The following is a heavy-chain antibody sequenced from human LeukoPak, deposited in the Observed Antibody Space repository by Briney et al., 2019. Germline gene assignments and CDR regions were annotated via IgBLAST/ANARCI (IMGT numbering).Heavy chain of an antibody. V-gene: IGHV4-34*01. D-gene: IGHD3-22*01. CDR3: ASSHDSRGDYSYHYRMHV. J-gene: IGHJ6*02. Sequence: PSETLSLTSAVYGGSFSGYYWSWIRQPPGKGLEWMGEINHSGSTNYNPSLKRRVTISVDTSKNQFSLKPSSATAADTAVYYRASSHDSRGDYSYHYRMHVWGQGPTVPVSS. CDR2: INHSGST. CDR1: GGSFSGYY.